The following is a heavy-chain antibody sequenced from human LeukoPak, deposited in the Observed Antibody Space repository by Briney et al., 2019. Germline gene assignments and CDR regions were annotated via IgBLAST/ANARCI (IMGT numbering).Heavy chain of an antibody. D-gene: IGHD5-12*01. CDR2: IWYDGSNK. CDR1: GFTFSSYG. CDR3: ARALSKWLPIDY. Sequence: GRSLRLSCAASGFTFSSYGMHWVRQAPGKGLEWVAVIWYDGSNKYYADSVKGRFTIPRDNSKNTLYLQMNSLRAEDTAVYYCARALSKWLPIDYWGQGTLVTVSS. J-gene: IGHJ4*02. V-gene: IGHV3-33*01.